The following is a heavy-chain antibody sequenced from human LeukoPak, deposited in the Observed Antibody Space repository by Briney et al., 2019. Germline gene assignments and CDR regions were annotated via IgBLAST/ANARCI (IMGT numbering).Heavy chain of an antibody. CDR3: AKWGPHCVGDYCPALDS. V-gene: IGHV3-30*18. J-gene: IGHJ4*02. CDR2: ISYDGSNK. D-gene: IGHD2-21*02. CDR1: GFTFSSYG. Sequence: GGSLRLSCAASGFTFSSYGMHWVRQAPGKGLEWVAVISYDGSNKYYADSVKGRFTISRDNSKNTLYLQMNSLRAEDTAVYYCAKWGPHCVGDYCPALDSWGQGTLVTVSS.